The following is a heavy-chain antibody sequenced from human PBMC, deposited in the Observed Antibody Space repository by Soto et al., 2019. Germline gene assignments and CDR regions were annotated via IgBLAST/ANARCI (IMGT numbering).Heavy chain of an antibody. CDR2: ISYDGSNK. Sequence: GGSLRLSCAASGFTFSSYGMHWVRQAPGKGLEWVAVISYDGSNKYYADSVKGRFTISRDNSKNTLYLQMNSLRAEDTAVYYCAKDFSYNYYYYYMDVWGKGTTVTVSS. D-gene: IGHD3-16*01. V-gene: IGHV3-30*18. J-gene: IGHJ6*03. CDR1: GFTFSSYG. CDR3: AKDFSYNYYYYYMDV.